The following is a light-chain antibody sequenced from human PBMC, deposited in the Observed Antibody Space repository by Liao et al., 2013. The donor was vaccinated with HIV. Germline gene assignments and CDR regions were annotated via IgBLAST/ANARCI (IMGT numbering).Light chain of an antibody. CDR1: NIGSKS. V-gene: IGLV3-21*04. CDR2: YDS. CDR3: QVWDSNSDHWV. J-gene: IGLJ3*02. Sequence: SSVLTQPPSVSVAPGKTARITCGGNNIGSKSVHWYQQKPGQAPVLVIYYDSDRPSGIPERFSGSNSGNTATLTISRVEAGDEADYYCQVWDSNSDHWVFGGGTELTVL.